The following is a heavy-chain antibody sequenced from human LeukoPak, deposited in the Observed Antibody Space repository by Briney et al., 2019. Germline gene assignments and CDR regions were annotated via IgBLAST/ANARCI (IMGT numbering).Heavy chain of an antibody. D-gene: IGHD4-17*01. CDR3: TTHTVTHDH. Sequence: GSLRLSCAASILSFSNVWMTWVRQVPGKGLEWVGRIKSKFDGGTTDFAAPVKGRFTISRDDSKNTLYLQMNSLKTEDTAVYYCTTHTVTHDHWGQGTLVTVSS. J-gene: IGHJ4*02. CDR1: ILSFSNVW. V-gene: IGHV3-15*01. CDR2: IKSKFDGGTT.